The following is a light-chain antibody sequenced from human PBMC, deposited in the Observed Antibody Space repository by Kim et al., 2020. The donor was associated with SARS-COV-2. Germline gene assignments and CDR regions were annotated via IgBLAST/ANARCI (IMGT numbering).Light chain of an antibody. J-gene: IGKJ1*01. CDR3: QQYSSSPAT. V-gene: IGKV3-20*01. Sequence: SPGARATLSCRASQSVSSNYLAWYQQKPGQAPRLLIYGASSRATGIPDRFSGSGSGTDFTLTITRPEPEDFAVYYCQQYSSSPATFGQGTKVDIK. CDR2: GAS. CDR1: QSVSSNY.